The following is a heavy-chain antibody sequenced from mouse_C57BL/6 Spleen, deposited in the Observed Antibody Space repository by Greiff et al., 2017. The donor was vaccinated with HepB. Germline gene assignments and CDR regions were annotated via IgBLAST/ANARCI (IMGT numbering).Heavy chain of an antibody. V-gene: IGHV5-4*03. CDR2: ISDGGSYT. J-gene: IGHJ2*01. CDR3: ARRQGYLDY. CDR1: GFTFSSYA. Sequence: EVHLVESGGGLVKPGGSLKLSCAASGFTFSSYAMSWVRQTPEKRLEWVATISDGGSYTYYPDNVKGRFTISRDNAKNNLYLQMSHLKSEDTAMYYCARRQGYLDYWGQGTTLTVSS.